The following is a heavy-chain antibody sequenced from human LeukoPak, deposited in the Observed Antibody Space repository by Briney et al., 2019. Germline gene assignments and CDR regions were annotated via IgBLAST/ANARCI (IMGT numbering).Heavy chain of an antibody. V-gene: IGHV3-7*01. CDR3: ATSSRNWGPDGFDI. CDR1: GFPFSSSW. D-gene: IGHD7-27*01. Sequence: GGSLRLSCAASGFPFSSSWMNWVRQAPGKGLEWVANIKQDGSDKYYVDSVMGRFTISRDNAKNSLYLQMNSLTAEDTAVYYCATSSRNWGPDGFDIWGQGIMVTVSS. J-gene: IGHJ3*02. CDR2: IKQDGSDK.